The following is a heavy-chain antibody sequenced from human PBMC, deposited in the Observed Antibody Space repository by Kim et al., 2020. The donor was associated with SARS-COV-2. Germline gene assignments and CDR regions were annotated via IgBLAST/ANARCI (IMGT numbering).Heavy chain of an antibody. V-gene: IGHV3-30*07. Sequence: DPGKGRFTNSRDNSKNTLFLQMNSLRAEDTAVYYCARDGVATTPFFGNFDFWGQGTLATVSS. CDR3: ARDGVATTPFFGNFDF. D-gene: IGHD2-15*01. J-gene: IGHJ4*02.